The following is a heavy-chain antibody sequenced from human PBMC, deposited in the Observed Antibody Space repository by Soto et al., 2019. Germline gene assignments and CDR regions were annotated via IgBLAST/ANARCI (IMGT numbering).Heavy chain of an antibody. D-gene: IGHD6-6*01. CDR1: GFTFDDYA. J-gene: IGHJ4*02. CDR3: AKDVTVYGSSPDY. Sequence: EVQLVESGGVVVQPGGSLRLSCAASGFTFDDYAMHWVRQAPGKGLEWVSLISWDGGSTYYADSVKGRFTISRDNSKNSLYLQMNSLRAEDTALYSCAKDVTVYGSSPDYWGQGTLVTVSS. V-gene: IGHV3-43D*04. CDR2: ISWDGGST.